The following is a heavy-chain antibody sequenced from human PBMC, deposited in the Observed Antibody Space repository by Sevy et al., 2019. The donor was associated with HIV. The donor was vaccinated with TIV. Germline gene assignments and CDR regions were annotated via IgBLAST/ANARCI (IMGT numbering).Heavy chain of an antibody. CDR1: GFTFSSYW. J-gene: IGHJ4*02. D-gene: IGHD6-6*01. CDR3: AGDGGAARDFDY. V-gene: IGHV3-74*01. Sequence: GGSLRLSCAASGFTFSSYWMHWVRHAPGKGLVWVSRISSDGSSTSYADSVRGRFTISRDNAKNTLYLQMNSLRAEDTAVYYCAGDGGAARDFDYWGQGTLVTVSS. CDR2: ISSDGSST.